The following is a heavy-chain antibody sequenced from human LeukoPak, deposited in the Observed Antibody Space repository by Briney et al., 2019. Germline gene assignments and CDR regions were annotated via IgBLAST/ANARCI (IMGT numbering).Heavy chain of an antibody. V-gene: IGHV1-46*01. CDR3: ARDSVAAAGTHRYFQH. D-gene: IGHD6-13*01. J-gene: IGHJ1*01. CDR2: ITPSSGDT. Sequence: ASVKVSCKASGYTFSDHHMHWVRQAPGQGLEWMGKITPSSGDTTYAQNFQDRVTMTRDTSTNTVYMELSSLRSEDTAVYYCARDSVAAAGTHRYFQHWGQGTLVTVSS. CDR1: GYTFSDHH.